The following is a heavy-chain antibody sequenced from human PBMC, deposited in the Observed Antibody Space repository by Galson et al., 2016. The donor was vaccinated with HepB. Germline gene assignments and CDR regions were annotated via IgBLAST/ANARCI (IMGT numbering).Heavy chain of an antibody. CDR3: ARCGRDAFDI. D-gene: IGHD1-26*01. J-gene: IGHJ3*02. CDR2: IGNRGGST. V-gene: IGHV3-23*01. CDR1: GIRFSSYA. Sequence: SLRLSCADPGIRFSSYAMNWVRQAPGKGLEWVASIGNRGGSTYYADSVKGRFTISRDNSKNTLYLQMNSLRPEDTAVYYCARCGRDAFDIWGQGTMVTVSS.